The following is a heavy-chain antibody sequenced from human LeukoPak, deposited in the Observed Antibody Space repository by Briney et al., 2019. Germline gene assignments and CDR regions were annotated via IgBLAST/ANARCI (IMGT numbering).Heavy chain of an antibody. Sequence: GGSLRLSCAASGFTFDDYAMHWVRHAPGKGLEWVSLISGDGGSTYYADSVKGRFTISRDNSKNSLYLQMNSLRTEDTALYYCAKPLPSYDILTGYYNRGAFDIWGQGTMVTVSS. CDR1: GFTFDDYA. J-gene: IGHJ3*02. V-gene: IGHV3-43*02. D-gene: IGHD3-9*01. CDR3: AKPLPSYDILTGYYNRGAFDI. CDR2: ISGDGGST.